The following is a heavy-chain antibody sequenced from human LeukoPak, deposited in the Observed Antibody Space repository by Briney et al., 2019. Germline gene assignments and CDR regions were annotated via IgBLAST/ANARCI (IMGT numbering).Heavy chain of an antibody. CDR3: AKDTLYSLYSSFDY. J-gene: IGHJ4*02. CDR2: ISGSGGST. V-gene: IGHV3-23*01. CDR1: GFTFSSYW. Sequence: QSGGSLRLSCAASGFTFSSYWMSWVRQAPGKGLEWVSAISGSGGSTYYADSVKGRFTISRDNSKNTLYLQMNCLRAEDTAVYYCAKDTLYSLYSSFDYWGQGTLVTVSS. D-gene: IGHD6-13*01.